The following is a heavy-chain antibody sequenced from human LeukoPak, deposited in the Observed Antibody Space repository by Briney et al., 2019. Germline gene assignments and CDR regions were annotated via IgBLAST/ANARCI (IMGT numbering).Heavy chain of an antibody. V-gene: IGHV4-59*01. D-gene: IGHD1-26*01. CDR3: ARRREWELRLQYYYMDV. Sequence: PSETLSLTCTVSGGSISSYYWSWIRQPPGQGLEWNGYIYYSGSTGYNPSLKSRVTISVDTSRNQFSLKLSSVTAADTAVYYCARRREWELRLQYYYMDVWGKGTTVTVSS. CDR1: GGSISSYY. CDR2: IYYSGST. J-gene: IGHJ6*03.